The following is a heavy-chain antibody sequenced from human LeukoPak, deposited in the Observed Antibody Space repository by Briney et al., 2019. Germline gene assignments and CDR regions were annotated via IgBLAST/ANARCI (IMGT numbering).Heavy chain of an antibody. J-gene: IGHJ6*03. CDR3: ARVIREIVVVVAATDYYYMDV. V-gene: IGHV3-72*01. CDR1: GYSFTSYW. Sequence: GESLKISCKGSGYSFTSYWIGCVRQMPGKGLEWVGRTRNKANSYTTEYAASVKGRFTISRDDSKNSLYLQMNSLKTEDTAVYYCARVIREIVVVVAATDYYYMDVWGKGTTVTVSS. CDR2: TRNKANSYTT. D-gene: IGHD2-15*01.